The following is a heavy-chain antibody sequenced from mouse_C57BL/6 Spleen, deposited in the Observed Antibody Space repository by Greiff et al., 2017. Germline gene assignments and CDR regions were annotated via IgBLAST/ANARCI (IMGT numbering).Heavy chain of an antibody. CDR2: IWRGGST. D-gene: IGHD2-3*01. CDR1: GFSLTSYG. J-gene: IGHJ3*01. CDR3: ARPLYDGYYEGFAY. V-gene: IGHV2-5*01. Sequence: VKLVESGPGLVQPSQSLSITCTVSGFSLTSYGVHWVRQSPGKGLEWLGVIWRGGSTDYNAAFMSRLSITKDNSKSQVFFKMNSLQADDTAIYYCARPLYDGYYEGFAYWGQGTLVTVSA.